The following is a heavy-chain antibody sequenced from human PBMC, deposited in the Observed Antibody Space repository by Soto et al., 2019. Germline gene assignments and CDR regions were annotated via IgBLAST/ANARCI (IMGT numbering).Heavy chain of an antibody. D-gene: IGHD4-17*01. CDR1: GFTFDDYA. Sequence: EVQLVESGGGLVQPGRSLRLSCAASGFTFDDYAMHWVRQAPGKGLECVSGISWNSGRIMYADSGKCRFTSSRDNAKNSLYQQLNRRRADDKAFYFYAKYVAPGETEDGEEYIDYWGQGTLFTVSS. V-gene: IGHV3-9*01. J-gene: IGHJ4*02. CDR3: AKYVAPGETEDGEEYIDY. CDR2: ISWNSGRI.